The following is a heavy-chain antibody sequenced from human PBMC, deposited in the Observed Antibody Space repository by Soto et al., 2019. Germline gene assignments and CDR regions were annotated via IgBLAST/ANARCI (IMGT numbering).Heavy chain of an antibody. Sequence: PGGSLRLSCAASGFTFSSYAMTWVRQAPGKGLDWVSAVSGSGTTTYYADSVKGRFTISRDNAKNMLYLQLNSLRAEDTAVYYCARDFARTDASDIWGRGTMVAVSS. J-gene: IGHJ3*02. V-gene: IGHV3-23*01. CDR1: GFTFSSYA. CDR2: VSGSGTTT. CDR3: ARDFARTDASDI.